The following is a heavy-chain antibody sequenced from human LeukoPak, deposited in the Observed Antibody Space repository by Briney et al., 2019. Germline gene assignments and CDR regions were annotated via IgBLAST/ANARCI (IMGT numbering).Heavy chain of an antibody. J-gene: IGHJ4*02. CDR2: IYYSGST. CDR3: ARGGRLWFGELSPFDY. Sequence: SETLSLTCAVYGGSFSGYYWSWIRQPPGKGLEWIGYIYYSGSTNYNPSLKSRVTISVDTSKNQFSLKLSSVTAADTAVYYCARGGRLWFGELSPFDYWGQGTLVTVSS. CDR1: GGSFSGYY. V-gene: IGHV4-59*01. D-gene: IGHD3-10*01.